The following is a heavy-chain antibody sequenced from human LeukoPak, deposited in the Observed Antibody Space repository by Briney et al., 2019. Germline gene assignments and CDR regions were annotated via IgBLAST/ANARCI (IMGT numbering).Heavy chain of an antibody. CDR3: ARDCSSTSCSYGMDV. CDR2: INPNSGGT. CDR1: GYTFTGYY. V-gene: IGHV1-2*04. D-gene: IGHD2-2*01. J-gene: IGHJ6*04. Sequence: ASVKVSCKASGYTFTGYYMHWVRQAPGRGLEWMGWINPNSGGTNYAQKFQGWVTMTRDTSISTAYMELSRLRSDDTAVYYCARDCSSTSCSYGMDVWGKGTTVTVSS.